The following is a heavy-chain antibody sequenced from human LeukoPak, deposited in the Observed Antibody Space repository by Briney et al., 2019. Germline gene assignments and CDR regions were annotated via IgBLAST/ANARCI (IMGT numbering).Heavy chain of an antibody. CDR1: GFTFSTYW. V-gene: IGHV3-7*04. CDR3: ARGLYSGGWYPDYFDF. Sequence: GGSLRLSCADSGFTFSTYWMTWVRQAPGKGLKWLANIKEDGSDTYYVDSVKGRFTISRDNAENSLYLQMNSLRAEDTAIYYCARGLYSGGWYPDYFDFWGQGILVTVSS. CDR2: IKEDGSDT. J-gene: IGHJ4*02. D-gene: IGHD6-19*01.